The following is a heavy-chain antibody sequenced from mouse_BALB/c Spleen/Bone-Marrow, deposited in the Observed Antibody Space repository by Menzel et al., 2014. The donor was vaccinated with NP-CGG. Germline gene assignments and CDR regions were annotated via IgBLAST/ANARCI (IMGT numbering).Heavy chain of an antibody. CDR2: MWAGGST. V-gene: IGHV2-9*02. Sequence: VMLVESGPGLVAPSQSLSTTCTISGFSLASYGVHWVRQPPGKGLEWLGVMWAGGSTNYNSALMSKLSISKDNSESQVFLKMNSLQTHDTAMYYCARGSYFYSMDYWGQGTSVTVSS. CDR1: GFSLASYG. J-gene: IGHJ4*01. CDR3: ARGSYFYSMDY.